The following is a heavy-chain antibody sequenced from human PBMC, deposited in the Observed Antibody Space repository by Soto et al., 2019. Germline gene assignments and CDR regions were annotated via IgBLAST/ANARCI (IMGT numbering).Heavy chain of an antibody. CDR1: GFTFSRYG. D-gene: IGHD6-25*01. Sequence: LRLSCAASGFTFSRYGMNWVRQAPGKGLELVSSISGLSSYIYYADSVKGRFTVSRDNAKNSLYVQMYSLRAEDTAVYYCARDPQQRLADSYYYGMDVWGQGTAVTVSS. J-gene: IGHJ6*02. V-gene: IGHV3-21*06. CDR2: ISGLSSYI. CDR3: ARDPQQRLADSYYYGMDV.